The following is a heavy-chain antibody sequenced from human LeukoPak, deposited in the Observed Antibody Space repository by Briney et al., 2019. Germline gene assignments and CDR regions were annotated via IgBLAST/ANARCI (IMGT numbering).Heavy chain of an antibody. D-gene: IGHD4-17*01. CDR1: GGSISSGSYY. Sequence: SQTLSLTCTVSGGSISSGSYYWSWIRQPAGKGLEWIGRIYTSGSTNYNPSLKSRVTISVDTSKNQFSLKLSSVTAADTAVYYCARGGYGDPIDYWGQGTLVTVSS. V-gene: IGHV4-61*02. CDR2: IYTSGST. CDR3: ARGGYGDPIDY. J-gene: IGHJ4*02.